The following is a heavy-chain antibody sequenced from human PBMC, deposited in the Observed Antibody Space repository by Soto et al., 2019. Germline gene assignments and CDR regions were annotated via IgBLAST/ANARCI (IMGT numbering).Heavy chain of an antibody. CDR2: ITPMVGIA. Sequence: QVQLVQSGAEVKKPGSSVKVSCKASGGTFSSYTIIWMRQAPGQGFEYMGKITPMVGIANTAQKFQGRVTVPAXKXPTTAYIELSSLRSEATAVYFCASPMSTVTRDFRRWYSGMDVWGQGTTVSVSS. V-gene: IGHV1-69*02. D-gene: IGHD4-17*01. J-gene: IGHJ6*02. CDR3: ASPMSTVTRDFRRWYSGMDV. CDR1: GGTFSSYT.